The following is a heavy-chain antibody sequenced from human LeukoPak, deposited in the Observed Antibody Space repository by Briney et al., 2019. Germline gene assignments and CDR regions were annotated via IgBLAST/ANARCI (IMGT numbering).Heavy chain of an antibody. V-gene: IGHV4-59*01. CDR2: IYYSGST. Sequence: SETLSLTCTVSGGSISSYYWSWIRQPPGKGLEWIGYIYYSGSTNYNPSLKSRVTISVDTSKNQFSLKLSSVTAADTAVYYCASSLVDTAMDLDYWGQGTLVTVFS. CDR1: GGSISSYY. J-gene: IGHJ4*02. CDR3: ASSLVDTAMDLDY. D-gene: IGHD5-18*01.